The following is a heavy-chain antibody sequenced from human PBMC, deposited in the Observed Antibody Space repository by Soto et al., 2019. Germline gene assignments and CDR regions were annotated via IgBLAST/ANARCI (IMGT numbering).Heavy chain of an antibody. CDR1: GFTFSRYD. Sequence: EVQVVESGGGLVQPGGSLRLSCAASGFTFSRYDRHWVRQATGRGLEWVSGIGTSGDTYYAGSVKGRFTISRENAKNSVYLQMNSLRAGDTAVYYCARGALGFDPWGQGTLVAVSS. J-gene: IGHJ5*02. CDR3: ARGALGFDP. D-gene: IGHD6-6*01. V-gene: IGHV3-13*04. CDR2: IGTSGDT.